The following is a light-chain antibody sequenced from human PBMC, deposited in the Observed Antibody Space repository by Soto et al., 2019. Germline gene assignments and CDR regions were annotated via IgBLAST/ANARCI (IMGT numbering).Light chain of an antibody. V-gene: IGKV1-13*02. J-gene: IGKJ5*01. Sequence: AVQLTQSPSSLSASVGDRVTITCRATQGVSRDLSWYQQKPGQPPKLLIYDASNLESGVPSSFSGSGSGTDFTLSITSLHPEDFATYYCQQFNSYPITFGQGTRLEI. CDR3: QQFNSYPIT. CDR1: QGVSRD. CDR2: DAS.